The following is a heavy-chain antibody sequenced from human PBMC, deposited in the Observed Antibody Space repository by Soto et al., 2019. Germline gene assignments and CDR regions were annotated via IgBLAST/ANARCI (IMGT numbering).Heavy chain of an antibody. J-gene: IGHJ3*02. CDR3: VREGFSSGHAGGFDI. D-gene: IGHD6-19*01. CDR2: IDGGGSAT. V-gene: IGHV3-23*01. CDR1: TSMNYI. Sequence: EVQVLESGGGLVQPGGSLRLTCEVFTSMNYIMGWVRQAPGTGLEWVATIDGGGSATHYADSVKGRFEISRDKSKNTVYLQMNSLRVEDTALYVCVREGFSSGHAGGFDIWGRGTMVTVSS.